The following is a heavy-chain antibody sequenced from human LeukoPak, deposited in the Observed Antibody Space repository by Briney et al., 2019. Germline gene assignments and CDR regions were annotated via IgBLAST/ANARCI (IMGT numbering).Heavy chain of an antibody. CDR3: ARGFRRDYRNFDFERYFDY. D-gene: IGHD3-9*01. Sequence: AASVKVSCKASGYIVTSYDINWGRQATGQGLEWMGWMNPNSGNAAYAQKFQGRVTMTRNTSISTAYMELSSLRSEDTAVYYCARGFRRDYRNFDFERYFDYWGQGTLVTVSS. V-gene: IGHV1-8*01. CDR2: MNPNSGNA. J-gene: IGHJ4*02. CDR1: GYIVTSYD.